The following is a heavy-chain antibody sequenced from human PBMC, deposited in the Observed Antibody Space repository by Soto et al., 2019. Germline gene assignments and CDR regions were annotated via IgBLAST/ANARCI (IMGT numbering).Heavy chain of an antibody. CDR3: ARDGYDGSGSPYPAF. V-gene: IGHV4-59*01. CDR1: GASMREYF. J-gene: IGHJ4*02. Sequence: SETLSLTCTVSGASMREYFWSWIRQSPGKGLEWIGYIYYLGSTDYNPSLKSRVTISVDTSKRQFSLRLTSVTAADTAVYYCARDGYDGSGSPYPAFWGPGTQVTVS. CDR2: IYYLGST. D-gene: IGHD3-10*01.